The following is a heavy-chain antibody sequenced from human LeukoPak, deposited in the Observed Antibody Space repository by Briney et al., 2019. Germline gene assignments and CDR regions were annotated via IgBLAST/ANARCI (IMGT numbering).Heavy chain of an antibody. Sequence: GGSLRLSCAASGFTFSSYCMNWVRQAPGKGLEWVSPISSSTSYIYYADSVKGRFTISRDNTKNSLYLQMNSLRAEDTAVYSCARGADGVSSNSRGWFDPWGQGTLVTVSS. J-gene: IGHJ5*02. CDR3: ARGADGVSSNSRGWFDP. CDR2: ISSSTSYI. CDR1: GFTFSSYC. V-gene: IGHV3-21*01. D-gene: IGHD2-15*01.